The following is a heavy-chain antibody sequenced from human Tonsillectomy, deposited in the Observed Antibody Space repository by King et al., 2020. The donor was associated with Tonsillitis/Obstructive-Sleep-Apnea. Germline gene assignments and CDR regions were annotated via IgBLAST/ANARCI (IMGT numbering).Heavy chain of an antibody. D-gene: IGHD5-12*01. CDR2: IDPSDSYT. CDR3: ARRRLGSGYDNVSYYYYYMDV. J-gene: IGHJ6*03. V-gene: IGHV5-10-1*01. Sequence: VQLVESGAEVKKPGESLRISCKGSGYSFTSYWISWGRQMPGKGLEWMGRIDPSDSYTNYNPSFQGHVTIPADKSISTAYLQWRRLKASDTAMYYCARRRLGSGYDNVSYYYYYMDVWGKGTTVTVSS. CDR1: GYSFTSYW.